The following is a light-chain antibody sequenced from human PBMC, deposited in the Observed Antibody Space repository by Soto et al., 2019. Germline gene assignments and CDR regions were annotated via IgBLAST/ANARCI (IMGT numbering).Light chain of an antibody. CDR1: QSISSF. CDR3: QQTYSTPQT. J-gene: IGKJ1*01. CDR2: AAS. V-gene: IGKV1-39*01. Sequence: DIPMTQSPSSLSASVGDRVTIACRASQSISSFLNWYQHKPGKAPDLLIYAASSLQSGVPSRFSSSGSGTDFTLTISSLQPEDYATYYCQQTYSTPQTFGQGTKVDIK.